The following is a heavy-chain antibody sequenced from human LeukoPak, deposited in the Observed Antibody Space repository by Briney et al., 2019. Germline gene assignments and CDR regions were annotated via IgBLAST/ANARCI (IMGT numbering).Heavy chain of an antibody. V-gene: IGHV3-74*01. CDR1: GFTFSSYW. CDR3: AKVIRGRFYDILTGYVLLDV. J-gene: IGHJ6*04. CDR2: INSDGSST. D-gene: IGHD3-9*01. Sequence: GGSLRLSCAASGFTFSSYWMHWVRQAPGKGLVWVSRINSDGSSTRYADSVKGRFTISRDNAKNTLYLQMNSLRAEDTAVYYCAKVIRGRFYDILTGYVLLDVWGKGTTVTVSS.